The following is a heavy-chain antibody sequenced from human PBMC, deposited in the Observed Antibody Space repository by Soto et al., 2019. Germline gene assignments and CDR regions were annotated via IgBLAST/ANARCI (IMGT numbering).Heavy chain of an antibody. V-gene: IGHV1-8*01. CDR3: ARRGYSSSINFDY. Sequence: ASVKVSCKASGYTFTSYDINWVRQATGQGLEWMGWMNPNSGNTGYAQKFQGRVTITRDTSASTAYMELSSLRSEDTAVYYCARRGYSSSINFDYWGQGTLVTVSS. CDR1: GYTFTSYD. D-gene: IGHD6-13*01. CDR2: MNPNSGNT. J-gene: IGHJ4*02.